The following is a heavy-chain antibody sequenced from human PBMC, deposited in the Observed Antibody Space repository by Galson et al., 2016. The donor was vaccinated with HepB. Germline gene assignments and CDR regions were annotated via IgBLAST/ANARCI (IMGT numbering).Heavy chain of an antibody. CDR2: ISGNSGSI. CDR3: AKVRRIRSTAGMDV. CDR1: GFTFEDYA. J-gene: IGHJ6*02. V-gene: IGHV3-9*01. D-gene: IGHD2-15*01. Sequence: SLRLSCAASGFTFEDYAMHWVRQAPGKGLEWVSGISGNSGSIGYADSVKGRFTISRDNAKNSLYLQMNSLRVEETAFYYCAKVRRIRSTAGMDVWGQGTTVTVSS.